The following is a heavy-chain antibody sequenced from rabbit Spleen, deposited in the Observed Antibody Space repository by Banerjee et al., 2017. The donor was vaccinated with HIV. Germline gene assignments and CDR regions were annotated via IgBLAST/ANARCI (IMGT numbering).Heavy chain of an antibody. Sequence: QEQLEESGGGLVKPGGTLTLTCTVSGFSFSSNWICWVRQAPGKGLEWIACIDTNDGDTDYANWPKGRFTISKTSSTTVTLQMTSLTAADTATYFCARDLPGVIGWNFNLWGPGTLVTVS. CDR2: IDTNDGDT. D-gene: IGHD1-1*01. CDR3: ARDLPGVIGWNFNL. CDR1: GFSFSSNW. J-gene: IGHJ4*01. V-gene: IGHV1S45*01.